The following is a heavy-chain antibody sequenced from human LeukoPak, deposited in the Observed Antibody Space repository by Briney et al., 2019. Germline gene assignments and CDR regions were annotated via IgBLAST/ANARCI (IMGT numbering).Heavy chain of an antibody. D-gene: IGHD3-10*01. J-gene: IGHJ6*04. V-gene: IGHV3-23*01. CDR3: AKAPNYYGSGSYHSYYYYGMDV. Sequence: GGSLRLSCAASGLTFSSYAMSWVRQAPGKGLERVSAISGSGGSTYYADSVKGRFTISRDNSKNTLYLQMNSLRAEDTAVYYCAKAPNYYGSGSYHSYYYYGMDVWGKGTTVTVSS. CDR2: ISGSGGST. CDR1: GLTFSSYA.